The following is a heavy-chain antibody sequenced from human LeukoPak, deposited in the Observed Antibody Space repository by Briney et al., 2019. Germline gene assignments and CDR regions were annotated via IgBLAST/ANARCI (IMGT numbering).Heavy chain of an antibody. CDR3: ARMVIYYYYYMDV. Sequence: GASVKVSCKASGYTFTSYDINWVRQATGQGLEWMGWMNPNGGNTGYAQKFQGRVAITRNTSISTAYMELSSLRSDDTAVYYCARMVIYYYYYMDVWGKGTTVTVSS. V-gene: IGHV1-8*03. CDR1: GYTFTSYD. CDR2: MNPNGGNT. J-gene: IGHJ6*03. D-gene: IGHD3-22*01.